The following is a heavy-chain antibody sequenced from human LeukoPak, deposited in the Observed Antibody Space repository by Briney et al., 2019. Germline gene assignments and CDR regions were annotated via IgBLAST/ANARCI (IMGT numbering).Heavy chain of an antibody. D-gene: IGHD3-10*01. CDR2: IIPIFGTA. J-gene: IGHJ3*02. CDR3: ARGKVYYGSGSHYGSTDVFDI. CDR1: GGTFSSYA. V-gene: IGHV1-69*06. Sequence: SVKVSCKASGGTFSSYAISWVRQAPGQGLEWMGGIIPIFGTANYAQKFQGRVTITADKSTSTAYMELSSLRSEDTAVYYCARGKVYYGSGSHYGSTDVFDIWGQGKRVTVSS.